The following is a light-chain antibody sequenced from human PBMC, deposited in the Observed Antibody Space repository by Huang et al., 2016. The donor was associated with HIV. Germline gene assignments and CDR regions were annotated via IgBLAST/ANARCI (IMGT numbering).Light chain of an antibody. CDR1: ESVANF. CDR2: DAS. J-gene: IGKJ2*01. CDR3: QQRSSWYT. V-gene: IGKV3-11*01. Sequence: EIVLTQSPATLSLSPGERATLSCRASESVANFLAWYQQKPGQAPRLLIYDASNSAAGIPARFSGSGSGTDFTLTISRLEPEDFAVYYCQQRSSWYTFGQGTKVEIK.